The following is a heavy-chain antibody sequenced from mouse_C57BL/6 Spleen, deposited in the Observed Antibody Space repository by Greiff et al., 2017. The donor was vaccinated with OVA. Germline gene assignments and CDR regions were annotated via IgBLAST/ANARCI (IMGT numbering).Heavy chain of an antibody. Sequence: VQLQQPGAELVKPGASVKLSCKASGYTFTSYWMHWVKQRPGQGLEWIGMIHPNSGSTNYNEKFKSKATLTVDKSSSTAYMQLSSLTSEDSAVYYGARREGYGYDWYFDVWGTGTTVTVSS. CDR1: GYTFTSYW. J-gene: IGHJ1*03. V-gene: IGHV1-64*01. CDR2: IHPNSGST. D-gene: IGHD2-2*01. CDR3: ARREGYGYDWYFDV.